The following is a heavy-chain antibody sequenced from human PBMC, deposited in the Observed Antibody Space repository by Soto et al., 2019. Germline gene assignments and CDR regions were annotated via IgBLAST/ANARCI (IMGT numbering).Heavy chain of an antibody. CDR3: ERQTTYSSTEGY. CDR1: GFTFSSYS. D-gene: IGHD6-13*01. Sequence: EVQLVESGGGLVKPGGSLRLSCAASGFTFSSYSMNWVRQAPGNGLEWVSSISSSSSYIYYAVSVKGRFTISRDNAKNSLYLQMNSLRAEDTAVYYCERQTTYSSTEGYWGQGTLVTVSS. J-gene: IGHJ4*02. V-gene: IGHV3-21*01. CDR2: ISSSSSYI.